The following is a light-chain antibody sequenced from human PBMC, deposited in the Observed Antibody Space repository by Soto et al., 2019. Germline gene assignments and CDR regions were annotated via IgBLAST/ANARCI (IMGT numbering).Light chain of an antibody. CDR1: QSISSW. Sequence: DIQMTQSPSTLSASVGDRVTITCRASQSISSWLAWYQQKPGKAPKLLIYDASSLESGVPSRFSGSGSGTKFTLTFSSLQPDDFATYYCQQYNSYSPCTFGQGTKVEIK. J-gene: IGKJ1*01. CDR2: DAS. CDR3: QQYNSYSPCT. V-gene: IGKV1-5*01.